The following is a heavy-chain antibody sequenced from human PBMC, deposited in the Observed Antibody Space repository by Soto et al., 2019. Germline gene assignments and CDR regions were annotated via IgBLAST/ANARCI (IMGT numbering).Heavy chain of an antibody. CDR2: IWYDGSNK. Sequence: PGGSLRLSCAASGFTFSSYGMHWVRQAPGKGLEWVAVIWYDGSNKYYADSVKGRFTISRDNSKNTLYLQMNSLRAEDTAVYYCARALVGATLADYWGQGTLVT. CDR3: ARALVGATLADY. CDR1: GFTFSSYG. J-gene: IGHJ4*02. V-gene: IGHV3-33*01. D-gene: IGHD1-26*01.